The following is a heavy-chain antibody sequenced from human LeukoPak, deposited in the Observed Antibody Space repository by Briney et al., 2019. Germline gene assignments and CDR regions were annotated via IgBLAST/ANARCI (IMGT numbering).Heavy chain of an antibody. Sequence: SVKVSCKASGGTFSSYAISWVRQAPGQGLEWMGGIIPIFGTANYAQKFQGRVTITADKSTSTAYMELSSLRSEDTAVYYCAKVRTWIVVVNDAFDIWGQGTMVTVSS. J-gene: IGHJ3*02. V-gene: IGHV1-69*06. D-gene: IGHD3-22*01. CDR3: AKVRTWIVVVNDAFDI. CDR2: IIPIFGTA. CDR1: GGTFSSYA.